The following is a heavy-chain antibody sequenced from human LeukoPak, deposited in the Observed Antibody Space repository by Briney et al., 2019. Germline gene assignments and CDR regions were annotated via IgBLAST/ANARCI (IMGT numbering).Heavy chain of an antibody. D-gene: IGHD6-13*01. Sequence: GRSLRLSCAASGFTFSSYAMHWVRQAPGKGLEWVAVISYDGSNKYYADSVKGRFTISRDNSKNTLYLQMNSLRAEDTAVYYCARDLYPMAAAGYGGYYWGQGTLVTVSS. J-gene: IGHJ4*02. V-gene: IGHV3-30*04. CDR3: ARDLYPMAAAGYGGYY. CDR1: GFTFSSYA. CDR2: ISYDGSNK.